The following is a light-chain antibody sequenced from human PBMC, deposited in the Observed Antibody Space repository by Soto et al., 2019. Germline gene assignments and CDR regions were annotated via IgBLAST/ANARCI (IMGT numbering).Light chain of an antibody. J-gene: IGKJ1*01. CDR3: QHYNSYSEE. CDR1: QTISSW. CDR2: KAS. Sequence: DIQMTHSPSTLSGSVGDRVTITVRASQTISSWLAWYQQKPGKAPKLLIYKASTLKSGVPSRFSGSGSGTEFTLTISSLQPDDFATYYCQHYNSYSEEFGQGTKVDIK. V-gene: IGKV1-5*03.